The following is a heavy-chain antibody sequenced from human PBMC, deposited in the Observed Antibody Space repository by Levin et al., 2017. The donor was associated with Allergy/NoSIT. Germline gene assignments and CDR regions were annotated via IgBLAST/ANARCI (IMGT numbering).Heavy chain of an antibody. CDR2: INPKSGDT. CDR1: GYPFSDYY. Sequence: ASVKVSCQASGYPFSDYYVHWVRQAPGQGLEWMGWINPKSGDTNYVQNFQGRVTMTRDTSISTAYMELSSLRFDDTAVYYCARSKTATPNEYFQFWGQGTLVTVSS. D-gene: IGHD2-2*01. CDR3: ARSKTATPNEYFQF. V-gene: IGHV1-2*02. J-gene: IGHJ1*01.